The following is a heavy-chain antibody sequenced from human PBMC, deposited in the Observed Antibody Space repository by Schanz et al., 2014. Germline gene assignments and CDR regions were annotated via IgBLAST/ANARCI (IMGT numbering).Heavy chain of an antibody. J-gene: IGHJ2*01. CDR2: VFPNGIT. CDR1: RHSFSSSNW. CDR3: ARDTTWRLDL. Sequence: QVQLQESGPGLVKPSETLSLTCVVSRHSFSSSNWWGWIRQPPGKALEWVGRVFPNGITNYNPSLKSRVTISRDTSKNQFSLTLTSLTAADTAVYYCARDTTWRLDLWGRGTLVTVSS. V-gene: IGHV4-38-2*02. D-gene: IGHD1-1*01.